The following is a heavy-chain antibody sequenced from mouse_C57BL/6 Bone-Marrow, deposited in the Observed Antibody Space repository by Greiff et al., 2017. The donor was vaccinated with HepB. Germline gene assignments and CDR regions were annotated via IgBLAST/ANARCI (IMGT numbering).Heavy chain of an antibody. J-gene: IGHJ2*01. CDR1: GFSLTSYG. CDR3: AREIDGNGCYFDY. V-gene: IGHV2-2*01. D-gene: IGHD2-1*01. Sequence: VKLMESGPGLVQPSQSLSITCTVSGFSLTSYGVHWVRQSPGKGLEWLGVIWSGGSTDYNAAFISRLSISKDNSKSQVFFKMNSLQADDTAIYYCAREIDGNGCYFDYWGQGTTLTVSS. CDR2: IWSGGST.